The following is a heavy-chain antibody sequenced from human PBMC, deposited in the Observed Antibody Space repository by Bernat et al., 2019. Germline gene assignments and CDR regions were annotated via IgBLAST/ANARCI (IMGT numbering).Heavy chain of an antibody. Sequence: EVQLLESGGGLVQPGGSLRLSCAASGFTFRTYAMNWVRQAPGKGLEWVSSISASGGSAYYADSVKGRFTISRDNSKNTLYLQMNSLRAEDTAIYYCAKAGRGYGDSGQRSVVERHLNWFDPWGQGTLVTVSS. CDR3: AKAGRGYGDSGQRSVVERHLNWFDP. V-gene: IGHV3-23*01. J-gene: IGHJ5*02. D-gene: IGHD2-21*01. CDR2: ISASGGSA. CDR1: GFTFRTYA.